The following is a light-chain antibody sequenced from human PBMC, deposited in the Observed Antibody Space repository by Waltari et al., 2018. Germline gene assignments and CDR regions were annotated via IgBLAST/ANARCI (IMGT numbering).Light chain of an antibody. J-gene: IGLJ3*02. Sequence: QLVVTQSPSASASLGASVKLTCTLSSGHSSNIIAWLQQQPEKGPRYLMKVNSDGSHSRGDEIPDRFSGSSSGAERYRTISSLQAEDEADYYCQTGGQGTWVFGGGTKLTVL. CDR2: VNSDGSH. V-gene: IGLV4-69*01. CDR1: SGHSSNI. CDR3: QTGGQGTWV.